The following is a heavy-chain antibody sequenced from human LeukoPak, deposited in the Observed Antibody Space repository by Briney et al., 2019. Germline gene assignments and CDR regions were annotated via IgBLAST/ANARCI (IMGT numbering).Heavy chain of an antibody. CDR2: MNPNSGNT. CDR3: ARLRLREFGSGGPTNQWVDP. Sequence: ASVKVSCKASGYTFTSYDINWVRQATGQGLEWMGWMNPNSGNTGYAQKFQGRVTMTRNTSISTAYMELSSLRSEDTAVYYCARLRLREFGSGGPTNQWVDPWGQGTLVTVSS. J-gene: IGHJ5*02. D-gene: IGHD3-10*01. V-gene: IGHV1-8*01. CDR1: GYTFTSYD.